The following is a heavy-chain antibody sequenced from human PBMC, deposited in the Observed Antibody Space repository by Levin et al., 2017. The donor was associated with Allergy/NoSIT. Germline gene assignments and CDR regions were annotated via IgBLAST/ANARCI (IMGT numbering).Heavy chain of an antibody. CDR1: GFAFSSYW. D-gene: IGHD2-8*02. V-gene: IGHV3-7*04. Sequence: GGSLRLSCAASGFAFSSYWMSWVRQAPGEGLEWVANTKNDGTEKFYVDSVKGRFTISRDTATNSVFLHMSSLRVEATAVYYCARNWRSAFDVWGQGTMVTVSS. J-gene: IGHJ3*01. CDR2: TKNDGTEK. CDR3: ARNWRSAFDV.